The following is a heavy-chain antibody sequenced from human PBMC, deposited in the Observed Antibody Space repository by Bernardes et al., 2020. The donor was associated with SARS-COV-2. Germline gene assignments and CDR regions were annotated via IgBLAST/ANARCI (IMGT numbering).Heavy chain of an antibody. CDR3: AREGNWDPDY. Sequence: SQRIFCAASGFTVSSTYMSWVRQAPGRGLEWVSIIYSGGYTKYTDSVKGRFTISRDNSKNTLYLQMNSLRVEDTAVYYCAREGNWDPDYWGQGTQVTVSS. CDR1: GFTVSSTY. D-gene: IGHD7-27*01. V-gene: IGHV3-53*01. CDR2: IYSGGYT. J-gene: IGHJ4*02.